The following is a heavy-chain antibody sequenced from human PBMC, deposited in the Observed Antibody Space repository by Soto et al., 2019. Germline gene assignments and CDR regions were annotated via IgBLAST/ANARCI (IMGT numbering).Heavy chain of an antibody. V-gene: IGHV3-53*01. CDR2: IFSADNT. Sequence: GSLRLSCAASGFTVSSNYLSWVRQAPGKGLEWVSVIFSADNTHYADSVKGRFTISRDNSKNTVFLQMNSLRAEDTAVYYCAITGAGYYIVWGQGTPVTVSS. CDR1: GFTVSSNY. J-gene: IGHJ4*02. CDR3: AITGAGYYIV. D-gene: IGHD3-3*01.